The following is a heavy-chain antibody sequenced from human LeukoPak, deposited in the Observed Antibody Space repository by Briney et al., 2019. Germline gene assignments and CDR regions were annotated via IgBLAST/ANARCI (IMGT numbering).Heavy chain of an antibody. CDR3: ARDGGIGDQLLDY. Sequence: PSETLSLTCAVYGGSFSGYYWSWIRQPPGKGLEWIGEINHSGSTNYNPSLKSRVTISVDTSKNQFSLKLSSVTAADTAVYYCARDGGIGDQLLDYWGQGTLVTVSS. J-gene: IGHJ4*02. V-gene: IGHV4-34*01. CDR1: GGSFSGYY. D-gene: IGHD2-2*01. CDR2: INHSGST.